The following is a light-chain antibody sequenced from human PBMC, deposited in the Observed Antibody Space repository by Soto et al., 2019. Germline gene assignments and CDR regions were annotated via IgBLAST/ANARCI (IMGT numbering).Light chain of an antibody. J-gene: IGKJ5*01. V-gene: IGKV3-15*01. CDR1: QSVSSSY. Sequence: EIGLTQSPGTVSLSPGERATLYCRAIQSVSSSYLAWYQQKPGQAPRLLIYGASTRATGIPARFSGSGSGTEFTLTISSLQSEDFAVYYCQQYNNWPPITFGQGTRLEIK. CDR2: GAS. CDR3: QQYNNWPPIT.